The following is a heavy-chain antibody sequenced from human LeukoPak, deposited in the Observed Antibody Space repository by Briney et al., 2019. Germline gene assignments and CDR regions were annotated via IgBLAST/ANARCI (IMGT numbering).Heavy chain of an antibody. V-gene: IGHV4-4*07. CDR1: GGSISTYY. Sequence: PSETLSLTCTVSGGSISTYYWSWIRQPAGKGLEWIGRVYPSGRTSYNPSLENRVTMSVETSKKQFSLKLRSVTAADTAVYYCASGGRISAANWFDPWGQGTLVTVSS. CDR2: VYPSGRT. J-gene: IGHJ5*02. CDR3: ASGGRISAANWFDP. D-gene: IGHD6-13*01.